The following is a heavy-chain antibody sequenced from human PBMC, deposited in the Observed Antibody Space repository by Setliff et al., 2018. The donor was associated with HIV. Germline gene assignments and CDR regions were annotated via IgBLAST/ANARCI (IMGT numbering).Heavy chain of an antibody. CDR2: ISSSSRYT. D-gene: IGHD3-22*01. V-gene: IGHV3-11*05. CDR3: SRDRGKDYYDNSGYYPDAFDI. Sequence: SCAASGFSFSDYYMTWIRQAPGKGLEWVSHISSSSRYTNYADSVKGRFTISRDNAKNSLYLQMNSLRADDTAVYYCSRDRGKDYYDNSGYYPDAFDIWGQGTMVTVSS. J-gene: IGHJ3*02. CDR1: GFSFSDYY.